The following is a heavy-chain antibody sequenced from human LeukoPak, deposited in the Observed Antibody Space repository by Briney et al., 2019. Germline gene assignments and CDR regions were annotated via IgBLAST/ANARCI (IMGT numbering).Heavy chain of an antibody. D-gene: IGHD1-26*01. CDR3: ARDGYSGSYLGDY. J-gene: IGHJ4*02. V-gene: IGHV3-33*01. CDR1: GFTFSSYG. Sequence: GGSLRLSCAASGFTFSSYGMHWVRQAPGKGLEWVAVIWHDGSNKYYADSVKGRFTISRDNSKNTLYLQMNSLRAEDTAVYYCARDGYSGSYLGDYWGQGTLVTVSS. CDR2: IWHDGSNK.